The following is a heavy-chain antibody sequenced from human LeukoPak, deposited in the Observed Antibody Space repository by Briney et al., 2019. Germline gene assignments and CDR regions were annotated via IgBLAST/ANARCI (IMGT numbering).Heavy chain of an antibody. CDR3: ARAGSYYRGTFDY. CDR1: GFTFSSYE. CDR2: ISSSGSTI. D-gene: IGHD3-10*01. Sequence: GGSLRLSRAASGFTFSSYEMNWVRQAPGKGLEWVSYISSSGSTIYYADSVKGRFTISRDNAKNSLYLQMNSLRAEDTAVYYCARAGSYYRGTFDYWGQGTLVTVSS. V-gene: IGHV3-48*03. J-gene: IGHJ4*02.